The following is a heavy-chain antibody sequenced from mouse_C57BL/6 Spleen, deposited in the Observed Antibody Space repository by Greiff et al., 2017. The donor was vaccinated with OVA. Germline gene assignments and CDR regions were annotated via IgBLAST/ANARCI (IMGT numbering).Heavy chain of an antibody. CDR2: INYDGSST. D-gene: IGHD2-4*01. V-gene: IGHV5-16*01. CDR3: AREGDYDAGYYFDY. J-gene: IGHJ2*01. Sequence: EVMLVESEGGLVQPGSSMKLSCTASGFTLSDYYMAWVRQVPEKGLEWVANINYDGSSTYYLDSLKSRFIISRDNTKNILYLQMSSLKSEDTATYYCAREGDYDAGYYFDYWGQGTTLTVSS. CDR1: GFTLSDYY.